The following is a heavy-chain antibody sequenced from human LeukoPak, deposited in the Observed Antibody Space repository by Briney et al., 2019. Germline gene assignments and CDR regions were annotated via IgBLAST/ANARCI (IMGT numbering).Heavy chain of an antibody. V-gene: IGHV3-30-3*01. Sequence: GGSLRLSWAAAGFTFSSYAMHWVRQAPGKGLEWVAVISYDGSNKYYADSVKGRFTISRDNSKNTLYLQMNSLRAEDTAVYYCARDKKDDSSGTDAFDIWGQGTMVTVSS. D-gene: IGHD3-22*01. CDR2: ISYDGSNK. J-gene: IGHJ3*02. CDR1: GFTFSSYA. CDR3: ARDKKDDSSGTDAFDI.